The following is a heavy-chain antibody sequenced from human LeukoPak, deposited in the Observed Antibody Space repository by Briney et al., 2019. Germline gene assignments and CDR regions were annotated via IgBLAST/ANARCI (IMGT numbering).Heavy chain of an antibody. D-gene: IGHD5-12*01. CDR3: ARTLWLQTYYYYMDV. CDR1: GGTFSSYA. V-gene: IGHV1-69*13. Sequence: ASVKVSCKASGGTFSSYAISWVRQAPGQGLEWMGGIIPIFGTANYAQKLQGRVTITADESTSTAYMELSSLRSEDTAVYYCARTLWLQTYYYYMDVWGKGTTVTVSS. CDR2: IIPIFGTA. J-gene: IGHJ6*03.